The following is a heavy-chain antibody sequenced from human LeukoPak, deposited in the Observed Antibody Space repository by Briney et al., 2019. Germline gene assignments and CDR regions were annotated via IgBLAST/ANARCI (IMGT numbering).Heavy chain of an antibody. Sequence: GGPLRLSCAGTGFTFSNYWMIWVRQAPGKGLEGVSLIIGSSGATFYADSVKGRFTISRDHSKNTLYLQINSLRAEDTAVYYCAKGGYDYVEIGYFDYWGQGTLVTVSS. CDR1: GFTFSNYW. J-gene: IGHJ4*02. CDR3: AKGGYDYVEIGYFDY. CDR2: IIGSSGAT. D-gene: IGHD5-12*01. V-gene: IGHV3-23*01.